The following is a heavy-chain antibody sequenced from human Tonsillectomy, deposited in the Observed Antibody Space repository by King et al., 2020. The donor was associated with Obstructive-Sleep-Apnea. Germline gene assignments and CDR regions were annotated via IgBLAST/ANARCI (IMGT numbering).Heavy chain of an antibody. CDR3: ARDPPYGDYDY. J-gene: IGHJ4*02. CDR1: GFTFSYYY. D-gene: IGHD4-17*01. CDR2: IRISGSTI. Sequence: VQLVESGGGLVKPGGSLRLSCAASGFTFSYYYKSWIRQAPGKGLEWVSFIRISGSTIYYADSGKGRFTISRGKAKNSLYLQMNSLRAEDTAVYYCARDPPYGDYDYWGQGTLVTVSS. V-gene: IGHV3-11*01.